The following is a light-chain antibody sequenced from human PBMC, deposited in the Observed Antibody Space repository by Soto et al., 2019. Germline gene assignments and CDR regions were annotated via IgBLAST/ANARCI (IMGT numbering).Light chain of an antibody. V-gene: IGKV1-33*01. Sequence: DIQMTQSPSSLSASLGDRVTISCQAGQGISHYLNWYQQKPGRAPKLLIYDASNLEAGVPSRLRVSGSGTDFTFPIRRLQPEDIATYDCQQYENLPTFGQGTRLEIK. CDR1: QGISHY. J-gene: IGKJ5*01. CDR2: DAS. CDR3: QQYENLPT.